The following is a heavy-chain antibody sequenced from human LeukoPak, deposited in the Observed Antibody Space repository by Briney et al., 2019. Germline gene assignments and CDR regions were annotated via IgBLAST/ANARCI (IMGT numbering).Heavy chain of an antibody. V-gene: IGHV3-21*01. CDR2: ISSSSSYI. Sequence: GGSLRLSCAASGFTFSSYSMNWVRQAPGKGLEWVSSISSSSSYIYYADSVKGRFTISRDNAKNSLYLQMNSLRAEDTAVHYCARDYDSRFPGAFDIWGQGTMVTVSS. D-gene: IGHD3-22*01. CDR3: ARDYDSRFPGAFDI. CDR1: GFTFSSYS. J-gene: IGHJ3*02.